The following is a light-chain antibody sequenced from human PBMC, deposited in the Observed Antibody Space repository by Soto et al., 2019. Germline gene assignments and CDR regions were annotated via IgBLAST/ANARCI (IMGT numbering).Light chain of an antibody. J-gene: IGKJ2*01. CDR1: QSVRSSY. Sequence: EIVLTQSPGTLSLSPGERATLSCRASQSVRSSYLAWYQQKPGQAPRLRIYGASSRATGIPDRFSGRGSGKDVTLPIRRLEPEDIAVYYGQQYGSSPYTFGHGTKLEIK. V-gene: IGKV3-20*01. CDR3: QQYGSSPYT. CDR2: GAS.